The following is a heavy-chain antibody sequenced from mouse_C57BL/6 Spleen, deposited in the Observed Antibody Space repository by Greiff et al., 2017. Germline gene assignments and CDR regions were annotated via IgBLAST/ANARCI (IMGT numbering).Heavy chain of an antibody. V-gene: IGHV1-42*01. CDR2: INPSTGGT. Sequence: EVQLQQSGPELVKPGASVKISCKASGYSFTGYYMNWVKQSPEKSLEWIGEINPSTGGTTYNQKFKAKATLTVDKSSSTAYMQLKSLTSEDSAVYYCGRRDGYYYFDYWGQGTSLTVSS. D-gene: IGHD2-3*01. CDR3: GRRDGYYYFDY. CDR1: GYSFTGYY. J-gene: IGHJ2*02.